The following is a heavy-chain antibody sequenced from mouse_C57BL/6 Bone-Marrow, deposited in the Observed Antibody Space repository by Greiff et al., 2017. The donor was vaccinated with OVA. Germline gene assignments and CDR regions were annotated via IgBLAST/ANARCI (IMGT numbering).Heavy chain of an antibody. J-gene: IGHJ3*01. CDR1: GYTFTSYG. CDR2: IYPRSGNT. Sequence: QVQLQQSGAELARPGASVKLSCKASGYTFTSYGISWVKQRTGQGLEWIGEIYPRSGNTYYNEKFKGKATLTADTSSSTAYMELRSLTSEDSAVYFCARGYGNYDWFAYWGQGTLVTVSA. V-gene: IGHV1-81*01. CDR3: ARGYGNYDWFAY. D-gene: IGHD2-1*01.